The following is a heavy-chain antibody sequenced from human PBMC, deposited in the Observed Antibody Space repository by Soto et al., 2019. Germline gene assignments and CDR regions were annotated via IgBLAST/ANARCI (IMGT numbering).Heavy chain of an antibody. D-gene: IGHD6-13*01. V-gene: IGHV3-9*01. CDR3: AKAVAAGDYYYGMDV. J-gene: IGHJ6*02. CDR1: RFTFDDYA. CDR2: ISWNSGSI. Sequence: EVQLVESGGGLVQPGRSLRLSCAAYRFTFDDYAIQWVRQAPGKGLEWVSGISWNSGSIGYADSVKGRFTISRDNAKNSLYLQMNSLRAEDTVLYYCAKAVAAGDYYYGMDVWGQGTTVTVSS.